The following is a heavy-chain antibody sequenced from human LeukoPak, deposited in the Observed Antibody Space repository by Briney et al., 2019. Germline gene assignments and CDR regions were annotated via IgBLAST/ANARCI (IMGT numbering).Heavy chain of an antibody. CDR2: ISYDGSNK. CDR1: GFTFSSYA. CDR3: ARGGMGEFDY. D-gene: IGHD3-16*01. J-gene: IGHJ4*02. Sequence: GGSLRLSCAASGFTFSSYAMHWVRQAPGKWLEWVAVISYDGSNKYYADSVKGRFTISRDNSKNTLYLQMNSLRAEDTAVYYCARGGMGEFDYWGQGTLVTASS. V-gene: IGHV3-30-3*01.